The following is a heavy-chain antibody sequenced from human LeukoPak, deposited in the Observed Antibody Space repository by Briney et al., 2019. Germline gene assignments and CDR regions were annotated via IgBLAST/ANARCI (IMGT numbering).Heavy chain of an antibody. D-gene: IGHD5-24*01. Sequence: GASVKVSCKASGYTFTSYGISGVRQAPGQGLEWMGWISAYNGNTNYAQKLQGRVTMTTDTSTSTAYMELRSLRSDDTAVYYCARDGVEMATITRYYYYYYYMDVWGKGTPVTVSS. CDR2: ISAYNGNT. V-gene: IGHV1-18*01. CDR3: ARDGVEMATITRYYYYYYYMDV. J-gene: IGHJ6*03. CDR1: GYTFTSYG.